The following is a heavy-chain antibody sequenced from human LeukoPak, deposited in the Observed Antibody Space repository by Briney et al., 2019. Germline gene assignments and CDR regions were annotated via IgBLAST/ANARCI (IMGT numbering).Heavy chain of an antibody. Sequence: GGSLRLSCAASGFIFSNYWMSWVRQSPGKGLEWVANIKQDGSDKYYVDSVKGRFTISRDNGKNSLYLEMNSLRAEDTAMYYCARSMRRGSYDCWGEGGLVTVCS. CDR2: IKQDGSDK. CDR3: ARSMRRGSYDC. D-gene: IGHD1-26*01. V-gene: IGHV3-7*03. J-gene: IGHJ4*02. CDR1: GFIFSNYW.